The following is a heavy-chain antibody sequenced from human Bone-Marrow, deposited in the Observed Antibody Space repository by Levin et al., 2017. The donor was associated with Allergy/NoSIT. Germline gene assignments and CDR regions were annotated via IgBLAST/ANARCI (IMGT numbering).Heavy chain of an antibody. CDR3: ARTKGGVVVADLDY. CDR2: IIPIFGTA. D-gene: IGHD2-15*01. V-gene: IGHV1-69*06. CDR1: GGTFSSYA. J-gene: IGHJ4*02. Sequence: KISCKASGGTFSSYAISWVRQAPGQGLEWMGGIIPIFGTANYAQKFQGRVTITADKSTSTAYMELSSLRSEDTAVYYCARTKGGVVVADLDYWGQGTLVTVSS.